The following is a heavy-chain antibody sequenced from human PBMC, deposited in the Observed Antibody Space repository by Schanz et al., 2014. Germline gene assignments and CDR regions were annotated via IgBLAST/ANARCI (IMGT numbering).Heavy chain of an antibody. CDR2: MNPKTGNT. D-gene: IGHD3-3*01. J-gene: IGHJ6*03. CDR1: GYTFTTYA. Sequence: QVQLVQSGAEVKKPGASVRVSCKASGYTFTTYAMSWVRQAPGQGLEWVGWMNPKTGNTDHAQKFQGRVSMTWDTSTSTAYLDLSRLRCEDTGVYYCARALKGKVAIFGVIAAQNYYYMDVWGKGTTGTVSS. V-gene: IGHV1-8*02. CDR3: ARALKGKVAIFGVIAAQNYYYMDV.